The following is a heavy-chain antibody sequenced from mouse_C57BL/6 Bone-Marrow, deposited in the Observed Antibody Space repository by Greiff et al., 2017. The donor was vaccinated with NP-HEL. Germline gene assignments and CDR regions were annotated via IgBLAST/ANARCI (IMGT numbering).Heavy chain of an antibody. J-gene: IGHJ2*01. CDR2: LYPGSGST. CDR3: AILWLRLDYFDY. Sequence: QVQLKQPGAELVKPGASVKMSCKASGYTFTSYWITWVKQRPGQGLEWIGDLYPGSGSTNYNEKFKSKATLTVDTSSSTAYMQLSSLTSEDSAVYYCAILWLRLDYFDYWGQGTTLTVSS. V-gene: IGHV1-55*01. CDR1: GYTFTSYW. D-gene: IGHD2-2*01.